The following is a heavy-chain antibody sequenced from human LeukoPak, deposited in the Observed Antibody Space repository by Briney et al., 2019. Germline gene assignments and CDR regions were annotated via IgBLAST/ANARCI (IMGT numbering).Heavy chain of an antibody. CDR2: IYYSGST. D-gene: IGHD3-22*01. CDR3: ARRGPRIEFDY. V-gene: IGHV4-39*01. J-gene: IGHJ4*02. CDR1: GGSISSSSYY. Sequence: SETLSLTCTVSGGSISSSSYYWGWIRQPPGKGLEWIGSIYYSGSTYYNPSLKSRVTISVDTSKNQFSLKLSSVTAADTAVYYCARRGPRIEFDYWGQGTLVTVSS.